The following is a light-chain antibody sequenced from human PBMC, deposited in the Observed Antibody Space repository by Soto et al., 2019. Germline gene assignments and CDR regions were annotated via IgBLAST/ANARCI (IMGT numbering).Light chain of an antibody. Sequence: QSVLTQPPSASGTPGQRVTISCSGSSSNMGTNTVKWYQQLPRAAPKLLIYSDNQRPSGVPDRFSGSKSGTSASLAITGLQSEDEADYYCAAWDGSLNHILFGGGTQLTVL. V-gene: IGLV1-44*01. CDR3: AAWDGSLNHIL. CDR2: SDN. J-gene: IGLJ2*01. CDR1: SSNMGTNT.